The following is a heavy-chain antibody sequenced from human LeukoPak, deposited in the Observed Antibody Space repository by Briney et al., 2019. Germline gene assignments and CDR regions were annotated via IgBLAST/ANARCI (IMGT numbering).Heavy chain of an antibody. CDR2: IIPIFGTA. V-gene: IGHV1-69*13. CDR3: ARDYYGSGSYYNKGYYYGMDV. D-gene: IGHD3-10*01. Sequence: ASVKVSCKASGGTFSSYAISWVRQAPGQGLEWMGGIIPIFGTANYAQKFQGRVTITADESTSTAYMELSSLSSEDTAVYYCARDYYGSGSYYNKGYYYGMDVWGQGTTVTVSS. J-gene: IGHJ6*02. CDR1: GGTFSSYA.